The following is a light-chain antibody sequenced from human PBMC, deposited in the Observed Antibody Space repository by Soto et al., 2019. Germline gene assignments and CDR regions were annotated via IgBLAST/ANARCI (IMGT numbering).Light chain of an antibody. CDR1: SSDIGSSDH. V-gene: IGLV2-14*03. Sequence: QSALTQPASVSDSPGQSITISCIETSSDIGSSDHVSWHQQHPGRAPNLIIYDVYNRPSGVSHRFSGSKTGNTASLIISGLQAEDEADYYCSSYTSTTSYVFGSGTKLTVL. J-gene: IGLJ1*01. CDR3: SSYTSTTSYV. CDR2: DVY.